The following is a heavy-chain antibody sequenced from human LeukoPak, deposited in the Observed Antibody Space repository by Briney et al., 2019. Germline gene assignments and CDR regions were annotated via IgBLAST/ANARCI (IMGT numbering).Heavy chain of an antibody. CDR2: IFPADSDI. CDR1: GYTFSDLW. Sequence: GESLKISCKASGYTFSDLWIGWVRQMPGKGLEWMGIIFPADSDIRYSPSFVGQVTISADKSINTAYLQWNSLKASDTAMYYCARFVGACSGGSCYSDYWGQGTLVTVSS. V-gene: IGHV5-51*01. J-gene: IGHJ4*02. CDR3: ARFVGACSGGSCYSDY. D-gene: IGHD2-15*01.